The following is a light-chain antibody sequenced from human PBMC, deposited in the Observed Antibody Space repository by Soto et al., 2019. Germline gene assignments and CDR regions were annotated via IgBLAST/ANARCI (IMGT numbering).Light chain of an antibody. V-gene: IGLV2-23*01. CDR1: SSGVGSYNL. CDR2: EGS. Sequence: QSVLTQPASVSGSPGQSITISCTGTSSGVGSYNLVSWYQQHPGKAPKLMIYEGSKRPSGVSNRFSGSKSGNTASLTISGLQAEDEADYYCCSYAGSRGVVFGGGTKLTVL. CDR3: CSYAGSRGVV. J-gene: IGLJ2*01.